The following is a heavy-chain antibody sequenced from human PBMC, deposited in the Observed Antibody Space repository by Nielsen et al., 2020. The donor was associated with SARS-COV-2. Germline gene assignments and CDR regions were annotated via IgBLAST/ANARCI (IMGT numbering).Heavy chain of an antibody. V-gene: IGHV4-31*03. CDR2: IHYTGSA. Sequence: SETLSLTCSVSGDSIRSSRYYWTWVRQLPGRGPEWIGNIHYTGSANYSPSLKSRLSMSLEASRNQFSLSVKSMTAADSAEYYCVRDTLSHGLDVWGQGITVTVSS. D-gene: IGHD2/OR15-2a*01. CDR1: GDSIRSSRYY. J-gene: IGHJ6*02. CDR3: VRDTLSHGLDV.